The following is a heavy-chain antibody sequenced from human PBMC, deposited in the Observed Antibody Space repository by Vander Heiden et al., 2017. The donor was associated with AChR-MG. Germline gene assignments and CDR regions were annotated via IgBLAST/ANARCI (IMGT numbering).Heavy chain of an antibody. CDR2: IVPIFGPA. D-gene: IGHD6-13*01. Sequence: QVQLVQSGAEVQKPGSSVRVSCQASGGTFSSYGINWVRQAPGQGLEWMGGIVPIFGPANYAQKFQGRVTITADESTTTVYMDLNSLASDDSAIYFCARDLAAAGTRDAHNYLAPWGQGTLVTVSA. CDR3: ARDLAAAGTRDAHNYLAP. V-gene: IGHV1-69*01. J-gene: IGHJ5*02. CDR1: GGTFSSYG.